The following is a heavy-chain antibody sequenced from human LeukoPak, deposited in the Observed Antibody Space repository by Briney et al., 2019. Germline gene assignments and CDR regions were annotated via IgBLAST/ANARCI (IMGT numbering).Heavy chain of an antibody. CDR2: ISSSSSYI. V-gene: IGHV3-21*01. Sequence: GGSLRLSCAASGFTFSSYSMNWVRQAPGKGLEWVSSISSSSSYIYYADSVKGRFTISRANAKDSLYLQMNSLRAEDTAVYYCARLGWAVAGRLEFEYWGQGTLVTVSS. CDR3: ARLGWAVAGRLEFEY. CDR1: GFTFSSYS. D-gene: IGHD6-19*01. J-gene: IGHJ4*02.